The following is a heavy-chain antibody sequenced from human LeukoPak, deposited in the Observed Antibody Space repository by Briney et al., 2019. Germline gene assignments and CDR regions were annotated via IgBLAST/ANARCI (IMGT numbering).Heavy chain of an antibody. CDR2: IRYDGSNK. Sequence: GGSLRLSCAASGFTFSSYGMHWVRQAPGKGLEWVAFIRYDGSNKYYADSVKGRFTISRDNSKNTLYLQMNSLRAEDTAVYYCAKVAVSIAARQDDYWGQGTLVTVSS. CDR1: GFTFSSYG. CDR3: AKVAVSIAARQDDY. J-gene: IGHJ4*02. D-gene: IGHD6-6*01. V-gene: IGHV3-30*02.